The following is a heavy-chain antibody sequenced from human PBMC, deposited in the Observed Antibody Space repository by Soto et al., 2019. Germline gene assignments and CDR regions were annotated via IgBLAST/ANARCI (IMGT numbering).Heavy chain of an antibody. CDR2: IYPGDSDT. CDR1: GYSFNRYX. Sequence: EPLKTSCRDTGYSFNRYXICWVCHMPVKSKERMGIIYPGDSDTRYSPSFQGQVTISADKYSSTAYLHPSSLKASDTAMYYCARQMGHSGYDYREYYYHGMDVWGQGTTVTASS. D-gene: IGHD5-12*01. CDR3: ARQMGHSGYDYREYYYHGMDV. J-gene: IGHJ6*02. V-gene: IGHV5-51*01.